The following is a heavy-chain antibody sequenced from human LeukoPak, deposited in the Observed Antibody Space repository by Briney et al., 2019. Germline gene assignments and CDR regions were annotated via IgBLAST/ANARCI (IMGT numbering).Heavy chain of an antibody. CDR2: INPHGGTA. Sequence: GASVKVSCKASGYTFINYYLHWVRQAPGPGFELMGKINPHGGTAAYAQHFQDRVTMTRDTSTSTVYMELSSMRSDDTAVYYCARVGYCSSADCYRYFYGMDVWGQGTTVTVSS. V-gene: IGHV1-46*01. CDR1: GYTFINYY. CDR3: ARVGYCSSADCYRYFYGMDV. D-gene: IGHD2-2*02. J-gene: IGHJ6*02.